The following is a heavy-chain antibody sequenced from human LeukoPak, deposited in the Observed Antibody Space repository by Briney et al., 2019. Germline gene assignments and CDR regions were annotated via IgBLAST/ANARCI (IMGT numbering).Heavy chain of an antibody. CDR2: IRYDGSNK. D-gene: IGHD3-16*01. Sequence: PGGSLRLSCAASGFTFSSCAMHWVRQAPGKGLEWVAFIRYDGSNKYYADSVKGRFTISRDNAKNSLYLQMNSLRAEDTAVYYCARAGYDWTFSFDYWGQGTLVTVSS. V-gene: IGHV3-30*02. CDR1: GFTFSSCA. CDR3: ARAGYDWTFSFDY. J-gene: IGHJ4*02.